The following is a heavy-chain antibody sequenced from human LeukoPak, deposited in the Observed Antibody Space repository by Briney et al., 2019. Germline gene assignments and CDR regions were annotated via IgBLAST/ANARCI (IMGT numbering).Heavy chain of an antibody. CDR2: ISGSSSKT. CDR1: GFTFHNHG. J-gene: IGHJ4*02. V-gene: IGHV3-23*01. D-gene: IGHD4-11*01. Sequence: GGSLRLSCEASGFTFHNHGMSWVRQAPGKGLEWVSVISGSSSKTYYAGSVRGRFTVSRDNSRNTLYLQMSSLRVDDTAVYYCGKDSRPSVTTFRSRWTDFWGQGTLVTVSS. CDR3: GKDSRPSVTTFRSRWTDF.